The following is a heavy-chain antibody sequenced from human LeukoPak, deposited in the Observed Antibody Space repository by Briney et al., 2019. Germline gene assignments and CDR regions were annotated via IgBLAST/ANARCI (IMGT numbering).Heavy chain of an antibody. CDR3: ARVLNSSGYSDY. D-gene: IGHD3-22*01. V-gene: IGHV1-46*01. J-gene: IGHJ4*02. CDR2: INPSGGST. CDR1: KYTFTSHY. Sequence: GASVKVSCKASKYTFTSHYIHWVRQAPGQGLEWMGIINPSGGSTTYAQKFQGRVTMTRDTSTSTVYMELSSLKSEDTAVYYCARVLNSSGYSDYWGQGTLVTVSS.